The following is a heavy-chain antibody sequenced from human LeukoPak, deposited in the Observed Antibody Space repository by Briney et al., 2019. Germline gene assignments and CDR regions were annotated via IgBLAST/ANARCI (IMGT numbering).Heavy chain of an antibody. CDR1: GFTFSSYG. V-gene: IGHV3-33*06. J-gene: IGHJ4*02. D-gene: IGHD5-18*01. CDR2: IWYDGSIQ. CDR3: AKGYSYGPSKYYFDY. Sequence: GGSLRLSCAASGFTFSSYGMHWVRQAPGKGLEWVAAIWYDGSIQYYADSVKGRFTISRDNSKNTLYLQMNSLRAEDTAVYYCAKGYSYGPSKYYFDYWGQGTLVTVSS.